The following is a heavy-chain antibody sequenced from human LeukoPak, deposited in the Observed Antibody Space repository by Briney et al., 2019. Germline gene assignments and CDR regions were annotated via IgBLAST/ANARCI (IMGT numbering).Heavy chain of an antibody. V-gene: IGHV4-39*01. D-gene: IGHD1-26*01. CDR1: GGSISSGSYY. CDR3: ARLPIMVGAPRHFQD. CDR2: IYYRGST. Sequence: SQTLSLTCTVSGGSISSGSYYWGWIRQPPGKGLEWIASIYYRGSTYDNPSLKSRVTISLDTSKNQFSLKLSSVTAADTAVYYCARLPIMVGAPRHFQDWGQGTLVIVSS. J-gene: IGHJ1*01.